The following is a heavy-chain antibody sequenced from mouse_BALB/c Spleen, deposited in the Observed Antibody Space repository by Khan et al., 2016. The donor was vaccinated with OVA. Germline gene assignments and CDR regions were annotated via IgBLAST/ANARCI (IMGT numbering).Heavy chain of an antibody. J-gene: IGHJ3*01. CDR1: GFTFSSFT. CDR2: ISSGGDNT. CDR3: ARSNYGPFAY. V-gene: IGHV5-9*03. D-gene: IGHD1-1*02. Sequence: EVELVESGGGLVKPGGSLKLSCAASGFTFSSFTMSWVRQTPEKRLEWVASISSGGDNTYYPESVKGRFTISRDNAKNNLYLQMSRLRSEDTALYYCARSNYGPFAYWGQGTLVTVSA.